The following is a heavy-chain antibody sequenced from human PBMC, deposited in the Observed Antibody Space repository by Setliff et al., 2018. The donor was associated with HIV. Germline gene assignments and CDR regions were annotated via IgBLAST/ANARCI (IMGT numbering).Heavy chain of an antibody. CDR3: ARVLREYGDYWDWYFDL. Sequence: SETLSLTCTVSGGSISSSSYYWGWIRQPPGKGLEWIGSIYYSGSTYYNPSLKSRVTISVDTSKNQFSLKLSSVTAADTAVYYCARVLREYGDYWDWYFDLWGRGTLVTVPQ. J-gene: IGHJ2*01. D-gene: IGHD4-17*01. CDR1: GGSISSSSYY. CDR2: IYYSGST. V-gene: IGHV4-39*07.